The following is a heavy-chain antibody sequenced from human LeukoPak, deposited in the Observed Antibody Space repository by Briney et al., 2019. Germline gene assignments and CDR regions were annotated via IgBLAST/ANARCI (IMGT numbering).Heavy chain of an antibody. D-gene: IGHD3-22*01. Sequence: GGSLRLSCAASGFTFSGSAMHWVRQASGKGLEWVGRIRSKANSYATAYAASVKGRFTISRDDSKNTAYLQMNSLKTEDTAVYYCTTEPTDSFESFYYWGQGTLVTVSS. CDR2: IRSKANSYAT. CDR1: GFTFSGSA. CDR3: TTEPTDSFESFYY. V-gene: IGHV3-73*01. J-gene: IGHJ4*02.